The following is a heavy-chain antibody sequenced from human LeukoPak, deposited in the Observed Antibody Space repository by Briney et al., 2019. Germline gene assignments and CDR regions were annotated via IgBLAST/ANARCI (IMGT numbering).Heavy chain of an antibody. J-gene: IGHJ4*02. CDR1: GFTFSNYA. Sequence: GGSLRLSCAASGFTFSNYAMSWGRRAPGQGLESGSVISGSGGSTYYADSVKGRFTISRDNSKNTLYLQMNSLRAEDTAVYYCAARDIVVVVAATIDYWGQGTLVTVSS. CDR2: ISGSGGST. V-gene: IGHV3-23*01. D-gene: IGHD2-15*01. CDR3: AARDIVVVVAATIDY.